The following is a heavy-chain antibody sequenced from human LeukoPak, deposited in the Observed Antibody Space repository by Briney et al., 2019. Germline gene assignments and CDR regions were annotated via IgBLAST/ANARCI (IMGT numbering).Heavy chain of an antibody. V-gene: IGHV1-46*01. CDR2: INPSGVST. Sequence: ASVKVSCKASGYTFTSYYMHWVRQAPGQGLEWMGIINPSGVSTRYAHKFQDRVTMTRDMSTSTVYMELSSLRSEDTAVYHCARGFLDTYYYGSGSHAGDAFDIWGQGTMVTVSS. J-gene: IGHJ3*02. CDR3: ARGFLDTYYYGSGSHAGDAFDI. D-gene: IGHD3-10*01. CDR1: GYTFTSYY.